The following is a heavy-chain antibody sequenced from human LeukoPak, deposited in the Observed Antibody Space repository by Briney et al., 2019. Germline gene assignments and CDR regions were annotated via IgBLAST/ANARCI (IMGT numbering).Heavy chain of an antibody. Sequence: PSETLSLTCTVSGYSISGGYYWGWIRPPPGKGLEWIGNIYHSGSTNFNPSLKSRVNISVDTSKNQFSLKLSSVTAADAAVYYCARDYDFWAGYHAFDMWGQGTLVTASS. D-gene: IGHD3-3*01. CDR1: GYSISGGYY. J-gene: IGHJ3*02. V-gene: IGHV4-38-2*02. CDR2: IYHSGST. CDR3: ARDYDFWAGYHAFDM.